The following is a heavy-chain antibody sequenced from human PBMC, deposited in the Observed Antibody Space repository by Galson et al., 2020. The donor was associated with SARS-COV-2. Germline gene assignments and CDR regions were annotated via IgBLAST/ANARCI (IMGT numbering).Heavy chain of an antibody. CDR2: IDWDDDK. V-gene: IGHV2-70*11. Sequence: SGPTLVKPTQTLTLTCTFSGFSLSTSGMCVSWIRQPPGKALEWLARIDWDDDKYYSTSLKTRLTISKDTSKNQVVLTMTNMDPVDTATYYCARTHYDILTGYYRAFDYWGQGTLVTVSS. CDR1: GFSLSTSGMC. J-gene: IGHJ4*02. CDR3: ARTHYDILTGYYRAFDY. D-gene: IGHD3-9*01.